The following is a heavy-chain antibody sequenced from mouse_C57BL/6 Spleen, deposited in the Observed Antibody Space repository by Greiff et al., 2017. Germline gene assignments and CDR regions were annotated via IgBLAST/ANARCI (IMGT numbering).Heavy chain of an antibody. CDR1: GYTFTSYW. J-gene: IGHJ1*03. CDR3: AIYYGSSYGYFDV. V-gene: IGHV1-69*01. CDR2: IDPSDSYT. Sequence: QVQLKQPGAELVMPGASVKLSCKASGYTFTSYWMHWVKQRPGQGLEWIGEIDPSDSYTNYNQKFKGKSTLTVDKSSSTAYMQLSSLTSEDSAVYYCAIYYGSSYGYFDVWGTGTTVTVSS. D-gene: IGHD1-1*01.